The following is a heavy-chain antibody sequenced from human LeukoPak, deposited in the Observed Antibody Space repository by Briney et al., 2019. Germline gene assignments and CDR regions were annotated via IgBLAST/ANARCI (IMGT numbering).Heavy chain of an antibody. Sequence: GESLKISCQGFGYTFTSYWIAWVRQMPGKGLEWMGIIYPSDSDTRYSPSFQGQVTISADKSISTAYLQWSSLKASDTAMYYCANGGSSFHRGAFDIWGQGTMVTVSS. D-gene: IGHD6-6*01. V-gene: IGHV5-51*01. CDR1: GYTFTSYW. CDR3: ANGGSSFHRGAFDI. J-gene: IGHJ3*02. CDR2: IYPSDSDT.